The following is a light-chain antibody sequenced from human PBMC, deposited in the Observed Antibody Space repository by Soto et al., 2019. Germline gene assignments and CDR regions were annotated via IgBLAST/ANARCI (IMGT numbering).Light chain of an antibody. Sequence: DIQMTQSPSSLSASVGDRVSITCRASQSISSYLNWFQQKPGEAPNLLIYTASTLQSGVPSRFSGSGSGRDFTLTISSLRPEDFATYYCQQGYDTPLTFGQGTRLEIK. CDR1: QSISSY. V-gene: IGKV1-39*01. CDR3: QQGYDTPLT. CDR2: TAS. J-gene: IGKJ5*01.